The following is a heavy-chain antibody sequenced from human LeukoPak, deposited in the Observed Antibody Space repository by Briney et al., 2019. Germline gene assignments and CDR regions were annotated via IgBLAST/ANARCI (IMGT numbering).Heavy chain of an antibody. CDR3: ARGVVPAVPYYFDY. V-gene: IGHV1-69*13. J-gene: IGHJ4*02. Sequence: ASVKVSCKASGYTFTSYGISWVRQAPGQGLEWMGGIIPIFGTANYAQKFQGRVTITADESTSTAYMELSSLRSEDTAVYYCARGVVPAVPYYFDYWGQGPLVTVSS. CDR1: GYTFTSYG. CDR2: IIPIFGTA. D-gene: IGHD2-2*01.